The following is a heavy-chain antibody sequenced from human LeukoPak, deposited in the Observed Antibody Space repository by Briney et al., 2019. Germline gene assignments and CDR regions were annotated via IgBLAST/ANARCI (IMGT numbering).Heavy chain of an antibody. D-gene: IGHD5-18*01. CDR3: ARDRGIQLWSEAFDY. CDR2: IIPIFGTA. V-gene: IGHV1-69*05. Sequence: SVKVSCKASGGTFSSYAISWVRQAPGQGLEWMGRIIPIFGTANYAQKFQGRVTITTDESTSTAYMELSSLRSEDTAVYYCARDRGIQLWSEAFDYWGQGTLVTVSS. CDR1: GGTFSSYA. J-gene: IGHJ4*02.